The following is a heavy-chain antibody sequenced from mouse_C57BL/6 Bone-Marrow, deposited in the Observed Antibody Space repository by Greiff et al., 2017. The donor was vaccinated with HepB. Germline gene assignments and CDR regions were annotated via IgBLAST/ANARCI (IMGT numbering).Heavy chain of an antibody. J-gene: IGHJ4*01. D-gene: IGHD3-2*02. CDR3: ARWAAQATVRAMDY. CDR2: IDPSDSYT. CDR1: GYTFTSYW. Sequence: QVQLQQPGAELVKPGASVKLSCKASGYTFTSYWMHWVKQRPGQGLEWIGEIDPSDSYTNYNQKFKGKSTLTVDKSSSTAYMQLSSLTSEDSAVYYCARWAAQATVRAMDYWGQGTSVTVSS. V-gene: IGHV1-69*01.